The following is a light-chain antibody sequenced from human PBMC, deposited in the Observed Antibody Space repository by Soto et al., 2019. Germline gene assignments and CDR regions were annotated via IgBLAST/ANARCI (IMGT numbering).Light chain of an antibody. CDR2: AAS. CDR1: QTISVY. V-gene: IGKV1-39*01. J-gene: IGKJ2*01. CDR3: QQTYRTPYT. Sequence: DIQVTQSPSSLPVSIGDRITITCRSSQTISVYLNWYQKKPGTPPKLLIYAASNLQGGVPSRFSGRGSGTDFTLTISSLQPEDFGTYYCQQTYRTPYTFGQGTKLEI.